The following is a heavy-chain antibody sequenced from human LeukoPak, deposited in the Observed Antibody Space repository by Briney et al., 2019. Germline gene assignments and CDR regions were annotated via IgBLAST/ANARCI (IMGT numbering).Heavy chain of an antibody. CDR3: ARGGRGYSYGPDY. CDR2: ISSNGGST. Sequence: GGSLRLSCAASGFTFSSYAMHWVRQAPGKGLEYVSAISSNGGSTYYANSVKGRFTISRDNSKNTLYLQMGSLRAEDMAVYYCARGGRGYSYGPDYWGRGTLVTVSS. CDR1: GFTFSSYA. V-gene: IGHV3-64*01. D-gene: IGHD5-18*01. J-gene: IGHJ4*02.